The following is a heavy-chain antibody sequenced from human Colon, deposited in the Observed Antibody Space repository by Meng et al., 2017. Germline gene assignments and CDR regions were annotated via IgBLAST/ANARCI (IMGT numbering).Heavy chain of an antibody. CDR1: GASVSSDSHY. CDR3: ARVNGDFDEAWFDP. D-gene: IGHD4-17*01. J-gene: IGHJ5*02. Sequence: QVQLQASGPGLVGPSEHLSLTCTVSGASVSSDSHYWGWIRQSPGKGLEWIGYIYYTGNTNYNPSLASRVSMSLDTSKNHFSLHLTSVTAADTAIYYCARVNGDFDEAWFDPWGQGTLVTVSS. CDR2: IYYTGNT. V-gene: IGHV4-61*03.